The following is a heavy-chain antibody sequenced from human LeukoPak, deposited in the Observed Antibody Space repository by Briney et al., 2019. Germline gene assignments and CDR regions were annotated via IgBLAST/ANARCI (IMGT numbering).Heavy chain of an antibody. V-gene: IGHV4-59*08. CDR2: IYYSGST. CDR3: ARRGNSWNDFDS. J-gene: IGHJ4*02. D-gene: IGHD6-13*01. Sequence: SETLSLTCTVSGGSISSYYWSWIRQPPGKGLEWIGYIYYSGSTNYNPSLKSRVTISVDTSKNQFSLKLSSVTAADTAVYYCARRGNSWNDFDSWGQGTLVTVSS. CDR1: GGSISSYY.